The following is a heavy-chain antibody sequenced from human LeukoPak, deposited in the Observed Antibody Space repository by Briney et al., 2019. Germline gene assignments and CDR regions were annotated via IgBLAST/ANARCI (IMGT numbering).Heavy chain of an antibody. CDR1: GFTFSNYW. CDR3: AKEGAYPIITYDS. J-gene: IGHJ5*01. D-gene: IGHD3-10*01. CDR2: IKQDGSEK. Sequence: GGSLRLSCAASGFTFSNYWMNWLRQAPGKGLEWVANIKQDGSEKYYVDSVKGRFTVSRDNAKNSLYLQMNSLRAKDTAVYYCAKEGAYPIITYDSWGQGTLVTVSS. V-gene: IGHV3-7*01.